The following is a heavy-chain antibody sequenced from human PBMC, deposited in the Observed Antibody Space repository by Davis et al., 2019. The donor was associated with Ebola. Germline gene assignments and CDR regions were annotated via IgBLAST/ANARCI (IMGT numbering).Heavy chain of an antibody. CDR3: ARSIAVAGTRYYYYYGMDV. D-gene: IGHD6-19*01. V-gene: IGHV3-21*01. CDR2: ISSSSSYI. CDR1: GFTFSSYS. Sequence: GESLKISCAASGFTFSSYSMNWVRQAPGKGLEWVSSISSSSSYIYYADSVKGRFTISRDNAKNSLYLQMNSLRAEDTAVYYCARSIAVAGTRYYYYYGMDVWGQGTTVTVSS. J-gene: IGHJ6*02.